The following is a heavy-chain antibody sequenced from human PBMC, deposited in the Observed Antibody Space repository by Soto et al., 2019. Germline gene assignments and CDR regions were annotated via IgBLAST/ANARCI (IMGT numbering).Heavy chain of an antibody. V-gene: IGHV4-30-4*01. CDR3: AGELSNSPEYFDF. Sequence: SESLSLTCTVSGGSISSDYYYWSWIRQPPGKGLEWIGYIYYSGRTAYNPSLKSRIIISIDTSKNQFSLSLNSLNAADTAVYYCAGELSNSPEYFDFWGLGTLVTVS. CDR2: IYYSGRT. CDR1: GGSISSDYYY. J-gene: IGHJ4*02. D-gene: IGHD6-6*01.